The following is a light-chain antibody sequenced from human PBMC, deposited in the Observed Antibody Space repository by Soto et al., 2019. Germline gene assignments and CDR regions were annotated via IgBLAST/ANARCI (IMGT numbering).Light chain of an antibody. Sequence: QSALTQPPSASGSPGQSVTISCTGTSSDVGGYDYVSWYQQHPGKAPKLIIFEVNKRPSGVPDRFSGSHSGNTASLTVSGLQTEDEATYYCSSYAGSTTFFVFGTGTKVTVL. CDR2: EVN. J-gene: IGLJ1*01. CDR3: SSYAGSTTFFV. V-gene: IGLV2-8*01. CDR1: SSDVGGYDY.